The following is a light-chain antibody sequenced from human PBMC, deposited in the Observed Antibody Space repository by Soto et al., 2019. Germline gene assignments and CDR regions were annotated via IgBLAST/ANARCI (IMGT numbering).Light chain of an antibody. V-gene: IGKV1-27*01. J-gene: IGKJ1*01. CDR2: GAS. CDR1: QGIANN. Sequence: DIQMTQSPSSLSASLGDRVSITCRANQGIANNLAWYQQKPGKVPKLLIYGASALHSGVPSRFSGSGSETEFTLIINGLQPEDVGTYYCQTDNAVPTWTFGQGTKLEIK. CDR3: QTDNAVPTWT.